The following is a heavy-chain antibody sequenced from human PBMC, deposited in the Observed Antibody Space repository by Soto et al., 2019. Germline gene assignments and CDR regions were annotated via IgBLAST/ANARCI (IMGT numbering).Heavy chain of an antibody. CDR1: GYTFTSYG. Sequence: GASVKVSCKASGYTFTSYGISWVRQAPGQGLEWMGWISAYNGNTNYAQKLQGRVTMTTDTSTSTAYMELRSLRSDDTAVYYCARESYYSSSSQNYHYYMAVWGKGTTVTVSS. CDR2: ISAYNGNT. D-gene: IGHD6-6*01. V-gene: IGHV1-18*01. J-gene: IGHJ6*03. CDR3: ARESYYSSSSQNYHYYMAV.